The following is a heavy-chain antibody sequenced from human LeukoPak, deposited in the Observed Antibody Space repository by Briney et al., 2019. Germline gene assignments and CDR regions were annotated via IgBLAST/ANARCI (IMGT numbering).Heavy chain of an antibody. D-gene: IGHD3-10*01. Sequence: SETLSLTCAVYGGSFSGYYWTWIRQTPGKGLEWIGEINHSGSTNYNPSLKSRVTISVDTSKNQFSLKLSSVTAADTAVYYCARNVLLWFGEFNYYYGMDVWGQGTTVTVSS. CDR2: INHSGST. CDR1: GGSFSGYY. V-gene: IGHV4-34*01. J-gene: IGHJ6*02. CDR3: ARNVLLWFGEFNYYYGMDV.